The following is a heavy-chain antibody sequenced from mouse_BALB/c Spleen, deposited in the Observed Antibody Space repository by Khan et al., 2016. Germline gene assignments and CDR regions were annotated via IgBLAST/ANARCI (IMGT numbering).Heavy chain of an antibody. CDR2: IYYSGTI. J-gene: IGHJ2*01. V-gene: IGHV3-5*02. D-gene: IGHD2-3*01. CDR1: GISITTGNYR. CDR3: ARGDGYYFFDY. Sequence: EVQLQESGPGLVKPSQTVSLTCTVTGISITTGNYRWSWIRQFPGNKLEWIGYIYYSGTIAYNPSLTSRTTITRDTSKPQFFLEMNSLTAEDTGTCYCARGDGYYFFDYWGQGTTLTVSS.